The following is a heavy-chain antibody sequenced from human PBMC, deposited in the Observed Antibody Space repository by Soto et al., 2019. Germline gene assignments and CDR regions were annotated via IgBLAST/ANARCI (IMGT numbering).Heavy chain of an antibody. V-gene: IGHV4-59*01. CDR3: ARGGDCGGSGCYSDRWFDS. CDR2: IHYTGGT. Sequence: PSETLSLTCTVSGGSISSYYWSWIRQPPGKGLEWIGYIHYTGGTNYNPSLKSRVTISVDTSKNQFSLKLRSVTAADTAVYYCARGGDCGGSGCYSDRWFDSWGQGTLVTVSS. J-gene: IGHJ5*01. D-gene: IGHD2-15*01. CDR1: GGSISSYY.